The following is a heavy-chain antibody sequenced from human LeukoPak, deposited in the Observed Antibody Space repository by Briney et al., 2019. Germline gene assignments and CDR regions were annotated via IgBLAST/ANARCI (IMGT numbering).Heavy chain of an antibody. V-gene: IGHV3-13*01. Sequence: GGSLRLSCAASGFTFSSYDMHWVRQATGKGLGWVSAIGTAGDTYYPGSVKGRFTISRENAKNSLYLQMNSLRAGDTAVYYCARGTTYYYDSSGQDAFDIWGQGTMVTVSS. CDR3: ARGTTYYYDSSGQDAFDI. J-gene: IGHJ3*02. CDR2: IGTAGDT. D-gene: IGHD3-22*01. CDR1: GFTFSSYD.